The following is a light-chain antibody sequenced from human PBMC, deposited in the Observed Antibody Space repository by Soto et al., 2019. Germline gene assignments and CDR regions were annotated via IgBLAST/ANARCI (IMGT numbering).Light chain of an antibody. Sequence: QSALTQPASVSGSPGQSITISCTGTSSDVGGYNYVSWYQQHPGKAPKLMIYDVSNRPSGVSNRFSGSKSGNTASLTISGLQAEDEAEYYCSSYTTSSTLYVFGTGTTVTVL. CDR1: SSDVGGYNY. CDR3: SSYTTSSTLYV. J-gene: IGLJ1*01. V-gene: IGLV2-14*01. CDR2: DVS.